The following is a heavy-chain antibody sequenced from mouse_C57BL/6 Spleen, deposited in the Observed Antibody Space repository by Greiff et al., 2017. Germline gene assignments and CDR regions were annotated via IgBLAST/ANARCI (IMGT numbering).Heavy chain of an antibody. Sequence: VQLQQSGPGLVQPSQSLSITCTVSGFSLTSYGVHWVRQSPGKGLEWLGVIWSGGSTDYNAAFISRLSISKDNSKSQVFFRMNSLQAADTAIYYCASHDYGFAYWGQGTLVTVSA. CDR1: GFSLTSYG. J-gene: IGHJ3*01. CDR3: ASHDYGFAY. CDR2: IWSGGST. V-gene: IGHV2-2*01. D-gene: IGHD2-4*01.